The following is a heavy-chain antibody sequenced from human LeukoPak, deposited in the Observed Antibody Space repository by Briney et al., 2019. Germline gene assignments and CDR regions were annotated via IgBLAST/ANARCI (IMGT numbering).Heavy chain of an antibody. D-gene: IGHD5-18*01. V-gene: IGHV4-4*07. CDR2: IYASGST. J-gene: IGHJ4*02. CDR3: ARDHRSGYTYAAS. Sequence: PSETLSLTCTASGGFISSYYWSWIRQPAGKGLEGIWRIYASGSTNYNPSLKSRVTMSVDTSKNQFSLKLSSVTAADTAVYYCARDHRSGYTYAASWGQGTLVTVSS. CDR1: GGFISSYY.